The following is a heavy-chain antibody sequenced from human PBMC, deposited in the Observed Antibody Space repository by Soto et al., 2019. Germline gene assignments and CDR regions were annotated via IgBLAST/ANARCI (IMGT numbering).Heavy chain of an antibody. D-gene: IGHD3-10*01. CDR2: ISAYNGNT. CDR1: GYSFTNYG. J-gene: IGHJ4*02. Sequence: AASVKVSCKASGYSFTNYGIIWVRQVPGQGLEWMGWISAYNGNTVYAQKVQDRVIMTTDTSTSTAYMEVTSLTSDDTAVYYCARGPEAWFGGIYDYWGQGTLVTVSS. V-gene: IGHV1-18*01. CDR3: ARGPEAWFGGIYDY.